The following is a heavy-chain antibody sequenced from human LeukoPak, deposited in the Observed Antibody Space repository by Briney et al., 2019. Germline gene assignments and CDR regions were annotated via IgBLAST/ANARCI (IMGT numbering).Heavy chain of an antibody. Sequence: SETLSLTCAVYGGSFSGYYWSWIRQPPGKGLEWIGEINHSGSTNYNPSLKSRVTISVDTSKNQFSLKLSSVTAADTAVYYCAGYCGGGSCYWRSGDYWGQGTLVTVSS. CDR2: INHSGST. CDR1: GGSFSGYY. CDR3: AGYCGGGSCYWRSGDY. J-gene: IGHJ4*02. D-gene: IGHD2-15*01. V-gene: IGHV4-34*01.